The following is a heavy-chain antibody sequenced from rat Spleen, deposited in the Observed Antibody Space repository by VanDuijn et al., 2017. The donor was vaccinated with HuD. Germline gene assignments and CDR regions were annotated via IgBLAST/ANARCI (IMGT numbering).Heavy chain of an antibody. D-gene: IGHD1-6*01. CDR2: VWTGGST. CDR1: GFSLTSYH. CDR3: ARGDSTTGFLRYFDY. Sequence: QVQLKESGPGLVQPSQTLSLTCTVSGFSLTSYHVSWVRQPPGIGLEWLGVVWTGGSTVYNSLLKSRLCISRDPAKSQVFLKMNSLQTEDTATYYCARGDSTTGFLRYFDYWGQGVMVTVSS. J-gene: IGHJ2*01. V-gene: IGHV2-43*01.